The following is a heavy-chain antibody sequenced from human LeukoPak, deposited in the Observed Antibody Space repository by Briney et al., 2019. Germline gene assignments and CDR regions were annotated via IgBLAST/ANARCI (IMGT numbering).Heavy chain of an antibody. CDR2: IIPILGIA. CDR3: ASKGVRYYDSSGYYGGSAFDI. Sequence: SVKVSFKASGGTFTSYTISWVRQAPGQGLEWMGRIIPILGIANYAQKFQGRVTITADKSTSTAYMELSSLRSEDTAVYYCASKGVRYYDSSGYYGGSAFDIWGQGTMVTVSS. D-gene: IGHD3-22*01. V-gene: IGHV1-69*02. CDR1: GGTFTSYT. J-gene: IGHJ3*02.